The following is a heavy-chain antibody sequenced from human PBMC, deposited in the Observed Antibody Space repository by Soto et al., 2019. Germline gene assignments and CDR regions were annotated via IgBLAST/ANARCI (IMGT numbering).Heavy chain of an antibody. Sequence: QVQLQESGPGLVKPSETLSLTCTVSGGSISSYYWSWIRQPPGKGLEWIGYIYYSGSTNYNPSLKSRVTISVDTSKNQFSLKLSSVTAADTAVYYCARHWDQPLYYFDYWGQGTLVTVSS. CDR2: IYYSGST. D-gene: IGHD1-26*01. CDR1: GGSISSYY. J-gene: IGHJ4*02. V-gene: IGHV4-59*08. CDR3: ARHWDQPLYYFDY.